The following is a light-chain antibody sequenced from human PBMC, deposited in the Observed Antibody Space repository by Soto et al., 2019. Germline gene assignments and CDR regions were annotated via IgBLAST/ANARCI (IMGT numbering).Light chain of an antibody. J-gene: IGLJ1*01. CDR1: RSDIGDYNY. CDR3: SSYTSSKIYV. CDR2: EVR. Sequence: QSVLTQPAAVSGSPGQSITISCTGTRSDIGDYNYVSWYQQHPGKAPKLLIFEVRSRPSGVSHRFTGSKSGNTASLTISGLQAEDEADYYCSSYTSSKIYVFGTGTKLTVL. V-gene: IGLV2-14*01.